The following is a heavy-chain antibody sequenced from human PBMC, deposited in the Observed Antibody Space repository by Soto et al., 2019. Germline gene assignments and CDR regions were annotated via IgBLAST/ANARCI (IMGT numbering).Heavy chain of an antibody. CDR2: IYGSGSP. V-gene: IGHV4-31*03. D-gene: IGHD5-12*01. Sequence: SETLSLTCNVSGVSITTGGYYWNWIRQLPGKGLEWIGYIYGSGSPYYSSSLKSRLTISVDTSKNQFSLKLTSVTAADTAVYYCAREWLRFHYFDYWGQGALVTVSS. CDR3: AREWLRFHYFDY. CDR1: GVSITTGGYY. J-gene: IGHJ4*02.